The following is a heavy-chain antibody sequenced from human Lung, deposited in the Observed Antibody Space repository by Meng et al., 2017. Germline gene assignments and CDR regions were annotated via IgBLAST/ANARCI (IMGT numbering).Heavy chain of an antibody. J-gene: IGHJ4*02. CDR3: ARGPTTMAHDFDY. Sequence: QVPLQQWGAGRVKPSENLSLTCVVSGGSFSDYYWSWIRQPPGKGLEWIGEINHSGSTNYNPSLESRATISVDTSQNNLSLKLSSVTAADSAVYYCARGPTTMAHDFDYWGQGTLVTVSS. V-gene: IGHV4-34*01. CDR1: GGSFSDYY. CDR2: INHSGST. D-gene: IGHD4-11*01.